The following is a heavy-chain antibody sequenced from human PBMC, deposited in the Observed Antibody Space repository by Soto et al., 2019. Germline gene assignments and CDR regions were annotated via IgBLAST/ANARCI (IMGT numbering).Heavy chain of an antibody. D-gene: IGHD5-18*01. CDR3: ARSNPEEDTAMSPPYYFVY. Sequence: PGGSLRLSCAASGFTFSSYAMHWVRQAPGKGLEWVAVISYDGSNKYYADSVKGRFTISRDNSKNTLYLQMNSLRAEDTAVYYCARSNPEEDTAMSPPYYFVYCCQRILLT. J-gene: IGHJ4*02. CDR1: GFTFSSYA. V-gene: IGHV3-30-3*01. CDR2: ISYDGSNK.